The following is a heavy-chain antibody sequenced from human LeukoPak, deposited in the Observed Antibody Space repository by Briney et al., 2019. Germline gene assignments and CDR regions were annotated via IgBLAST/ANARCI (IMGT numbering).Heavy chain of an antibody. CDR1: GFTFSSYG. D-gene: IGHD5-18*01. Sequence: PGGSLRLSCAASGFTFSSYGMHWVRQAPGKGLEWVAFIRYDGSNKYYADSVKGRFTISRDNSKNTLYLQMNSLRAEDTAVYYCARAEFGYIYGGPSVFDYWGQGTLVTVSS. CDR2: IRYDGSNK. CDR3: ARAEFGYIYGGPSVFDY. J-gene: IGHJ4*02. V-gene: IGHV3-30*02.